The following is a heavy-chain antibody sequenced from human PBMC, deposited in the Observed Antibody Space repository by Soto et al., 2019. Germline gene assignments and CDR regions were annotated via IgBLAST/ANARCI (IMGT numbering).Heavy chain of an antibody. D-gene: IGHD6-19*01. V-gene: IGHV4-30-2*01. Sequence: QLQLQESGSGLVKPSQTLSLTCAVSGGSISSGGYSWSWIRQPPGKGLEWIGYIYHSGSTYYNPSLKSRVTISVDRSKNLCSRKLRSVTAADTAVYYCARAGGLGAVAVDYWGQGTLVTVSS. CDR2: IYHSGST. J-gene: IGHJ4*02. CDR3: ARAGGLGAVAVDY. CDR1: GGSISSGGYS.